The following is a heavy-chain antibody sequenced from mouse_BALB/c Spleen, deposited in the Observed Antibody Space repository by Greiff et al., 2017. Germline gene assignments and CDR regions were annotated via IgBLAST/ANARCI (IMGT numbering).Heavy chain of an antibody. J-gene: IGHJ1*01. CDR3: ARGGTMITSSLGFDV. V-gene: IGHV2-2*02. Sequence: VQLQQSGPGLVQPSQSLSITCTVSGFSLTSYGVHWVRQSPGQGLEWLGVIWSGGSTDYNAAFISRLSISKDNSKSQVFFKMNRMQANDTAISYCARGGTMITSSLGFDVWGAGTTVTVSS. CDR1: GFSLTSYG. D-gene: IGHD2-4*01. CDR2: IWSGGST.